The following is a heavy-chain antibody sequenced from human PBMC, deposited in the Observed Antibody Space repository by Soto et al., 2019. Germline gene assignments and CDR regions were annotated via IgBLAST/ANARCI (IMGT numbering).Heavy chain of an antibody. CDR3: ASLGIAAPPYYYYYYMDV. Sequence: SQTLSLTCTVSGGSISSYYWSWIRQPPGKGLEWIGYIYYSGSTNYNPSLKSRVTISVDTSKNQFSLKLSSVTAADTAVYYCASLGIAAPPYYYYYYMDVWGKGTTVTVSS. V-gene: IGHV4-59*08. D-gene: IGHD6-13*01. J-gene: IGHJ6*03. CDR2: IYYSGST. CDR1: GGSISSYY.